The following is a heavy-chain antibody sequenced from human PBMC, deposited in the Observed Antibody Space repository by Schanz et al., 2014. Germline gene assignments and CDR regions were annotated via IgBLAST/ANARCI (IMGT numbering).Heavy chain of an antibody. V-gene: IGHV3-23*04. CDR3: AKGRFGELSAFDI. J-gene: IGHJ3*02. CDR1: GFTFSIYA. CDR2: FDAHDGRA. D-gene: IGHD3-10*01. Sequence: EVQLVESGGGLVQPGGSLRLSCSASGFTFSIYAMHWVRQAPGKGLEWVSGFDAHDGRAYYADSAKGRFTISRDNSKSTLYVEMNSLRVEDTAVYYCAKGRFGELSAFDIWGQGTMVTVSS.